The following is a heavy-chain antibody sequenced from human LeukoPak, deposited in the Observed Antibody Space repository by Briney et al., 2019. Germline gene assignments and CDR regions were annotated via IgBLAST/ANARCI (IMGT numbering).Heavy chain of an antibody. V-gene: IGHV4-38-2*02. CDR1: GYSISSGYY. CDR3: ARSTSSNPAGDDY. J-gene: IGHJ4*02. D-gene: IGHD2-2*01. Sequence: SETLSLTCTVSGYSISSGYYWGWIRQPPGKGLEWIGSIYHSGSTYYNPSLKSRVTISVDTSKNQFSLKLSSVTAADTAVYYCARSTSSNPAGDDYWGQGTLVTVSS. CDR2: IYHSGST.